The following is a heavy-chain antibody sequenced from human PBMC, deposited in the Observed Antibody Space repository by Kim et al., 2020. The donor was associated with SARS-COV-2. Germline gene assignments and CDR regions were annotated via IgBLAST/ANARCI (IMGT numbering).Heavy chain of an antibody. D-gene: IGHD2-15*01. Sequence: ASVKVSCKASGYTFTSYAMNWVRQAPGQGLEWMGWINTNTGNPTYAQGFTGRFVFSLDTSVSTAYLQISSLKAEDTAVYYCARSVEGGAPNAFDIWGQGTIVTVSS. V-gene: IGHV7-4-1*02. CDR1: GYTFTSYA. CDR2: INTNTGNP. CDR3: ARSVEGGAPNAFDI. J-gene: IGHJ3*02.